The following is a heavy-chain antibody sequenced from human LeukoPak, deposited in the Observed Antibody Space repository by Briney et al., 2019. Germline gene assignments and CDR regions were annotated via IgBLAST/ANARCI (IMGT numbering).Heavy chain of an antibody. J-gene: IGHJ3*02. V-gene: IGHV1-18*01. Sequence: ASVKVSCKTSGYTFTNYGISWVRQAPGLGLEWMGWISAYNGNTNYAQKVQGRVTMTTDTSTSTAYMELRSLRFDDTAVYYCARDQSVRLLQTSSTYFKHVFAIWGQGSMVTVST. CDR2: ISAYNGNT. D-gene: IGHD6-13*01. CDR1: GYTFTNYG. CDR3: ARDQSVRLLQTSSTYFKHVFAI.